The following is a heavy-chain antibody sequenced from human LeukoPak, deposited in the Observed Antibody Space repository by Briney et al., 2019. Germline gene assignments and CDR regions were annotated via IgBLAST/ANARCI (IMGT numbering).Heavy chain of an antibody. CDR1: GGTFSSYA. J-gene: IGHJ4*02. V-gene: IGHV1-69*04. CDR3: ASSMLTYSSSWYEIDY. D-gene: IGHD6-13*01. CDR2: IIPILGIA. Sequence: ASVKVSCKASGGTFSSYAISWVRQAPGQGLEWMGRIIPILGIANYAQKFQGRVTITADKSTSTAYMELSSLRSEDTAVYYCASSMLTYSSSWYEIDYWGQGTLVTVSS.